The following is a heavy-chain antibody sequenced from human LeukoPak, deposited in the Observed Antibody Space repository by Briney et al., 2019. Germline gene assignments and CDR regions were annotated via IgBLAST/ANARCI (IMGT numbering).Heavy chain of an antibody. CDR3: SRGFFFGGQETRTWSDP. V-gene: IGHV1-8*03. CDR2: MNPNSGNT. Sequence: GASVKVSCKASGYTFTSYDINWVRQATGQGLEWMGWMNPNSGNTGYAQKFQGRVTITRNTSISTAYMELNSLSSEDTAVYYCSRGFFFGGQETRTWSDPWGQGTLVTVSS. J-gene: IGHJ5*02. D-gene: IGHD3-10*01. CDR1: GYTFTSYD.